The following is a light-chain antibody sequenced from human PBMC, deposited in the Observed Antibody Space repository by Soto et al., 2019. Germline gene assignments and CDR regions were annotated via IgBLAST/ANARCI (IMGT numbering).Light chain of an antibody. CDR1: SSDVGGYNH. CDR2: DVS. CDR3: SSYAGSNKLI. V-gene: IGLV2-8*01. Sequence: QSALTQPPSASGSLGQSVTISCTGTSSDVGGYNHVSWYQQHPGKAPKLLIYDVSHRPSGVPDRFSGSKSGNTASLTVSGLQADDEVDYYRSSYAGSNKLIFGTGTKLTVL. J-gene: IGLJ1*01.